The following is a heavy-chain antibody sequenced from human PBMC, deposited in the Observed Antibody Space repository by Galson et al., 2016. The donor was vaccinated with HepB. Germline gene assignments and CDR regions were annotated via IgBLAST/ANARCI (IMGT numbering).Heavy chain of an antibody. D-gene: IGHD6-13*01. Sequence: SLRLSCAASGFTFSSYSMAWVRQAPGKGLEWVSSLTSSGGSTHYTDSVKGRFTISRDNSKNTLYLQMNSLRDEDTAVYYCARAGSSWYFDYWGQGTLVTVSS. CDR1: GFTFSSYS. CDR2: LTSSGGST. J-gene: IGHJ4*02. CDR3: ARAGSSWYFDY. V-gene: IGHV3-23*01.